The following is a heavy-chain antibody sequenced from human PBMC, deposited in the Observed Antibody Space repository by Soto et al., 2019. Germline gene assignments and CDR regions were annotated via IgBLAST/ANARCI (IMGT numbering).Heavy chain of an antibody. J-gene: IGHJ2*01. V-gene: IGHV3-33*01. CDR2: IWYDGSNK. D-gene: IGHD3-10*01. Sequence: QVQLVESGGGVVQPGRSLRLSCAASGFTFSSYGMHWVRQAPGKGLEWVAVIWYDGSNKYYADSVKGRFTISRDNSKNTLDLQMNSLRAEDTAVYYCARDLISRYYGSGSYYNDWYFDLWGRGTLVTVSS. CDR1: GFTFSSYG. CDR3: ARDLISRYYGSGSYYNDWYFDL.